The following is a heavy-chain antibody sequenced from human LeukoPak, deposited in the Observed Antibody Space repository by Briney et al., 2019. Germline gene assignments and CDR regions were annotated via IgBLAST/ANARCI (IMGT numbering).Heavy chain of an antibody. CDR1: GVTFSTSA. CDR3: AAGGTVWTFDY. Sequence: GTSVKVSCTASGVTFSTSAMQWVRQARGQRLEWIGWIVVGSGDTKYAQKLQERVTITRDMSTSTAYMELSGLRSEDTAVYYCAAGGTVWTFDYWGQGTLVTVSS. J-gene: IGHJ4*02. CDR2: IVVGSGDT. V-gene: IGHV1-58*02. D-gene: IGHD2-15*01.